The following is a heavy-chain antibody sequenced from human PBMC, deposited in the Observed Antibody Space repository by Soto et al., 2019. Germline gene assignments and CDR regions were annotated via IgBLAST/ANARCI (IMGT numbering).Heavy chain of an antibody. CDR3: ASGLKGFIASFVYYYYGMDV. D-gene: IGHD3-16*02. J-gene: IGHJ6*02. V-gene: IGHV4-61*01. CDR1: GGSVSSGSYY. Sequence: QVQLQESGPGLVKPSETLSLTCTVSGGSVSSGSYYWSWIRQPPGKGLEWIGYIYYSGSTNYNPSLKSRVTISVDTSKNQFSLKLSSVTAADTAVYYCASGLKGFIASFVYYYYGMDVWGQGTTVTVSS. CDR2: IYYSGST.